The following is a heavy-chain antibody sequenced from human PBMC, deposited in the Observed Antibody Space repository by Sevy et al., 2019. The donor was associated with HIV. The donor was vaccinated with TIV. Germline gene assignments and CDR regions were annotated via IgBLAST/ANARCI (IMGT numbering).Heavy chain of an antibody. D-gene: IGHD3-10*01. J-gene: IGHJ4*02. Sequence: SETLSLTCTVSGDSVSGGNYYWSWIRQPPGKGLEWIGYIYYSGSTNSIPSLKSQVTISIDTSKNQFSLRLTAVTAAETAVYYCARGLFDYWGQGTLVTVSS. CDR2: IYYSGST. V-gene: IGHV4-61*01. CDR1: GDSVSGGNYY. CDR3: ARGLFDY.